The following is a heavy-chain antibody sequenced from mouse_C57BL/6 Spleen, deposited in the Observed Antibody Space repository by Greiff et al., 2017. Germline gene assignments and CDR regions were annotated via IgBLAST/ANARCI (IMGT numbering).Heavy chain of an antibody. V-gene: IGHV1-78*01. CDR2: IYPRDGST. J-gene: IGHJ4*01. D-gene: IGHD2-4*01. Sequence: VQLQQSDAELVKPGASVKISCKVSGYTFTDHTIHWMKQRPEQGLEWIGYIYPRDGSTKYNEKFKSKATLTVDKPSSTAYMQLSSLTSEDSAVXYCTRWGGLRSGYYAMDYWGQGTSVTVSA. CDR1: GYTFTDHT. CDR3: TRWGGLRSGYYAMDY.